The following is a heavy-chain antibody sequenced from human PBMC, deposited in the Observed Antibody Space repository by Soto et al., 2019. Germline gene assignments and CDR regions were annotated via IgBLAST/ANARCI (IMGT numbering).Heavy chain of an antibody. V-gene: IGHV4-59*12. CDR1: GGSISSYY. D-gene: IGHD3-10*01. CDR3: ARALSGSYFVFEH. CDR2: IYYSGNT. J-gene: IGHJ4*02. Sequence: SETLSLTCTVSGGSISSYYWSWIRQPPGKGLEWIGYIYYSGNTYYNPSLNSRITIAADTSKNQFPLKLTSVTAADTAVYFCARALSGSYFVFEHWGQGALVTVSS.